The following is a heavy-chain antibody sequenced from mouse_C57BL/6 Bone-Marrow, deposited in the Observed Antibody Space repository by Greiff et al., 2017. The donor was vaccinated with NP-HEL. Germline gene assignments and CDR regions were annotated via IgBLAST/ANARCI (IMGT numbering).Heavy chain of an antibody. CDR2: IYPRDGST. CDR3: ARRWGYYYGTSWYWYFDV. Sequence: VQLQQSDAELVKPGASVKISCKVSGYTFTDHTIHWMKQRPEQGLEWIGYIYPRDGSTRYNEKFKGKATLTADKSSSTAYMQLNSLTSEDSAVYFCARRWGYYYGTSWYWYFDVWGTGTTVTVSS. V-gene: IGHV1-78*01. D-gene: IGHD1-1*01. J-gene: IGHJ1*03. CDR1: GYTFTDHT.